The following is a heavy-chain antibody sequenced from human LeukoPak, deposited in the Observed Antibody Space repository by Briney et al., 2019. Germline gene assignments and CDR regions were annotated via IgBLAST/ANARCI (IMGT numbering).Heavy chain of an antibody. CDR1: GYTFTGYY. CDR3: ARDLKLVYCSSTSCRGVYMDV. Sequence: ASVKVSCKASGYTFTGYYMHWVRQAPGQGLEWMGWINPNSGGTNYAQKFQGRVTMTRDTSISTAYMELSRLRSDDTAVYYCARDLKLVYCSSTSCRGVYMDVWGKGTTVTISS. V-gene: IGHV1-2*02. D-gene: IGHD2-2*01. J-gene: IGHJ6*03. CDR2: INPNSGGT.